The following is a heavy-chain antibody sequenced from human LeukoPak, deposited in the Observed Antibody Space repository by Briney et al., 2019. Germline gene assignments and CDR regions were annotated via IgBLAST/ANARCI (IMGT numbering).Heavy chain of an antibody. D-gene: IGHD6-13*01. CDR3: ARVGSSSGDAFDI. CDR1: GFTFSDYY. V-gene: IGHV3-11*05. CDR2: ISSSSSYT. Sequence: PGRSLRLSCAASGFTFSDYYMSWIRQAPGKGLEWVSYISSSSSYTNYADSVKGRFTISRDNAKNSLYLQMNSLRAEDTAVYYCARVGSSSGDAFDIWGQGTMVTVSS. J-gene: IGHJ3*02.